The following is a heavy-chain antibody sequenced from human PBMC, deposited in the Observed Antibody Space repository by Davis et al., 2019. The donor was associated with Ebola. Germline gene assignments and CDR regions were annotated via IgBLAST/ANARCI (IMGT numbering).Heavy chain of an antibody. CDR2: IRRKANSYAT. J-gene: IGHJ6*02. D-gene: IGHD3-22*01. V-gene: IGHV3-73*01. CDR3: TPSTHYEDV. CDR1: GFTFTGSA. Sequence: GESLKISCAASGFTFTGSAMHWVRQASGKGLEWVGRIRRKANSYATAYAASVKGRFTISRDDSKNTAYLQMNSLKTEDTAVYYCTPSTHYEDVWGQGTTVTVSS.